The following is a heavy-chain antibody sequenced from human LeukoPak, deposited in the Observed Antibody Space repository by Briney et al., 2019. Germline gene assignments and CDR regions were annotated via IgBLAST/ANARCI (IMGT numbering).Heavy chain of an antibody. J-gene: IGHJ3*02. D-gene: IGHD3-22*01. Sequence: GGSLRLSCAASGFTFSSYSMNWVRQAPGKGLEWVSSISSSSSYIYYADSVKGRFTISRDNAKNSLYLKMNSLRAEDTAVYYCARVLDYDSSSRDAFDIWGQGTMVTVSS. CDR3: ARVLDYDSSSRDAFDI. CDR2: ISSSSSYI. CDR1: GFTFSSYS. V-gene: IGHV3-21*01.